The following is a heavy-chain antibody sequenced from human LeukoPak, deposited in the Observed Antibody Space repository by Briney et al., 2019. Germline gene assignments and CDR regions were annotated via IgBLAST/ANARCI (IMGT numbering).Heavy chain of an antibody. D-gene: IGHD3-22*01. CDR2: ISGSGGST. CDR3: AKGTAAQPGSGYYFVGPCLSY. V-gene: IGHV3-23*01. Sequence: GGSLRLSCAASGFTFSSYAMSWVRQAPGKGLEWVSAISGSGGSTYYADSVKGRFTISRDNSKNTLYLQMNSLRAEDTAVYYCAKGTAAQPGSGYYFVGPCLSYWGQGTLVTVSS. J-gene: IGHJ4*02. CDR1: GFTFSSYA.